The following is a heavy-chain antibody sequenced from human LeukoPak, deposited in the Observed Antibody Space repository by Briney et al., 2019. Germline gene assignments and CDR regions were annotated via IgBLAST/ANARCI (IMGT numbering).Heavy chain of an antibody. J-gene: IGHJ4*02. V-gene: IGHV1-2*02. CDR1: GYTFPGYY. CDR3: ARGEPTVTTYIANFDY. Sequence: SVNVSCQGSGYTFPGYYMHWVRQAPGQGLECMGWNSANSGGTDYAQKFHGRVTMTGDTSISTAYMELSRLRSDDTAVYYCARGEPTVTTYIANFDYWGQGTLVTVSS. CDR2: NSANSGGT. D-gene: IGHD4-17*01.